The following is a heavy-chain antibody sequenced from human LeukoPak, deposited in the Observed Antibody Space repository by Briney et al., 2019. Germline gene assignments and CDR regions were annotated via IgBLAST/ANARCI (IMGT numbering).Heavy chain of an antibody. CDR1: GFTFSSLA. V-gene: IGHV3-23*01. CDR2: IRSNGDTT. CDR3: ATVLSDSRGWYHFDN. Sequence: GGSLRLSCTASGFTFSSLAMTWVRQAPGKGLEWVSTIRSNGDTTYNADSVKGRFTISRDNSKNTLYLQMNSLRAEDTAVYYCATVLSDSRGWYHFDNWGQGTLVTVSS. D-gene: IGHD6-19*01. J-gene: IGHJ4*02.